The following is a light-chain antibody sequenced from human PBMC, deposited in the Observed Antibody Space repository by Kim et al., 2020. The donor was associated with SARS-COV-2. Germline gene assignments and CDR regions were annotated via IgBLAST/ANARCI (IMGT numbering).Light chain of an antibody. V-gene: IGKV1-6*01. CDR3: LQDCYYPWT. J-gene: IGKJ1*01. Sequence: AVQMTQSPSSLSASIGDRVTITCRASQGIRNDLSWYQQRPGKAPTLLIHSASISQSGIPSRFGGSGFGTDFTLTISSLQPEDFATYYCLQDCYYPWTFGQGTKVEIK. CDR2: SAS. CDR1: QGIRND.